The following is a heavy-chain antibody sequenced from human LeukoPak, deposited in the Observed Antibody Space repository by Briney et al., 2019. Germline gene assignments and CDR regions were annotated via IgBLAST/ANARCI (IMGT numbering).Heavy chain of an antibody. CDR2: IIGNGNKI. Sequence: PGGSLRLSCVPSGFTLEDYAMHWVRPGPRKGVEWVSLIIGNGNKIYYADSVKGRFTVSRDNSKNSLYLQMNNLRTEDTALYYCAKDRPQYYDFWSGYYGGFDYWGEGTLVTVSS. V-gene: IGHV3-43*02. CDR1: GFTLEDYA. CDR3: AKDRPQYYDFWSGYYGGFDY. J-gene: IGHJ4*02. D-gene: IGHD3-3*01.